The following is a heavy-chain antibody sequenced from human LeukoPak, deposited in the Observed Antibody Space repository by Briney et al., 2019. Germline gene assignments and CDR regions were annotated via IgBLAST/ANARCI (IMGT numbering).Heavy chain of an antibody. J-gene: IGHJ4*02. Sequence: SETLSLTCTVSGGSISSSSYYWGWIRQPPGKGLEWIGSIYYSGSTNYNPSLKSRVTISVDTSKNQFSLKLSSVTAADTAVYYCAREGYCSSTNCYNFNYWGQGTLVTVSS. CDR3: AREGYCSSTNCYNFNY. CDR2: IYYSGST. CDR1: GGSISSSSYY. V-gene: IGHV4-39*07. D-gene: IGHD2-2*02.